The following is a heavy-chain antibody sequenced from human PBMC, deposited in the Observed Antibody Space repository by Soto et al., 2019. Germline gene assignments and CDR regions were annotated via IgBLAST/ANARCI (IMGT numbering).Heavy chain of an antibody. J-gene: IGHJ4*02. CDR3: AREKTGDLTFFDS. D-gene: IGHD3-16*01. V-gene: IGHV4-61*01. Sequence: PSETLSLTCTGSGGSGSSGSYFWSWIRQPPGKGLEWLGHIYYTGNTNYNPSLKSRLTISVDSSKNQFSLKLSSVTAADTAVYYCAREKTGDLTFFDSWGQGTLVTVSS. CDR2: IYYTGNT. CDR1: GGSGSSGSYF.